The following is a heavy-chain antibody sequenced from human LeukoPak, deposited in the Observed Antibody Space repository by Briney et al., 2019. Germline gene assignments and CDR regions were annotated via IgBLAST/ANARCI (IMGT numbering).Heavy chain of an antibody. Sequence: ASVKVSCKASGYTFTGYYMHWVRQAPAQGLEGMGWINPNSGGTHYAQKFQARVTMTRDTSISTAYMELSRLRSDDTAVYYCARDQWLGDDYWGPGTLVTVSS. CDR2: INPNSGGT. D-gene: IGHD6-19*01. V-gene: IGHV1-2*02. CDR3: ARDQWLGDDY. J-gene: IGHJ4*02. CDR1: GYTFTGYY.